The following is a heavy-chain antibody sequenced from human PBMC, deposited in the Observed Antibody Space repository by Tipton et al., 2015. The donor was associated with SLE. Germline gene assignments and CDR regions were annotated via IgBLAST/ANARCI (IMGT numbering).Heavy chain of an antibody. V-gene: IGHV4-39*07. CDR1: GDSISSSSYY. CDR2: INHSGST. CDR3: ARDPIPATGVSFDY. Sequence: TLSLTCIVSGDSISSSSYYWGWIRQPPGKGLEWIGEINHSGSTNYNPSLQSRVTISVDKSKNQFSLRLSSVTAADTAVYYCARDPIPATGVSFDYWGQGTLVTVSS. J-gene: IGHJ4*02. D-gene: IGHD6-13*01.